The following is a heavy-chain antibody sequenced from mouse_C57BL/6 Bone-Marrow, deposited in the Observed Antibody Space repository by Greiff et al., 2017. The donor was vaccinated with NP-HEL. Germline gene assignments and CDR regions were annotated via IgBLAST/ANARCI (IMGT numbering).Heavy chain of an antibody. D-gene: IGHD1-1*01. J-gene: IGHJ2*01. Sequence: EVQLVESGEGLVKPGGSLKLSCAASGFTFSSYAMSWVRQTPEKRLEWVAYISSGGDYIYYADTVKGRFTISRDNARNTLYLQMSSLKSEDTAMYYCTRDGDYYGSSLTHFDYWGQGTTLTVSS. V-gene: IGHV5-9-1*02. CDR3: TRDGDYYGSSLTHFDY. CDR1: GFTFSSYA. CDR2: ISSGGDYI.